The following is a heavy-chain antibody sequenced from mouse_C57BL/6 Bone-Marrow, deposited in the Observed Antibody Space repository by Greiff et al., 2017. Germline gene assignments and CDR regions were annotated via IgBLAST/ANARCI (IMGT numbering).Heavy chain of an antibody. D-gene: IGHD1-2*01. CDR3: TNERLAY. V-gene: IGHV14-4*01. J-gene: IGHJ2*01. Sequence: EVQGVESGAELVRPGASVKLSCTASGFNIKDDYMHWVKQRPEQGLEWIGWIDPENGDTEYASKFQGKATITADTSSNTAYLQLSSLTSEDTAVYYCTNERLAYWGQGTTLTVSS. CDR1: GFNIKDDY. CDR2: IDPENGDT.